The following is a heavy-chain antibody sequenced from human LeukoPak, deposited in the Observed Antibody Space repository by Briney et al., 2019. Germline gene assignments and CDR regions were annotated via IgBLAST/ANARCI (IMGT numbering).Heavy chain of an antibody. CDR3: AKDRRAGSYDY. V-gene: IGHV3-21*04. CDR2: IRSSSGYI. Sequence: GGSLRLSCAASGFTFSSYSMNWVRQAPGKGLEWVSSIRSSSGYIYYADSVKGRFTISRDNSKNTLYLQMNSLRAEDTAVYYCAKDRRAGSYDYWGQGTLVTVSS. J-gene: IGHJ4*02. CDR1: GFTFSSYS. D-gene: IGHD3-10*01.